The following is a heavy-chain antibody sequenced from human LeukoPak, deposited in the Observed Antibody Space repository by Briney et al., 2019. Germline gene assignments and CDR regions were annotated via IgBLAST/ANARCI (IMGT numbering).Heavy chain of an antibody. D-gene: IGHD3-3*01. CDR3: VRGHVGTIFGVIPVNPLGY. CDR2: VHGDERSA. J-gene: IGHJ4*02. CDR1: GFRFSGYW. Sequence: PGGSLRLSCEGSGFRFSGYWMHWVRQAPGKGLVWVSRVHGDERSASYGDSVKGRFTISKDNAKNILYLQMDGLRVEDTAVYYCVRGHVGTIFGVIPVNPLGYWGQGTLVTVSS. V-gene: IGHV3-74*01.